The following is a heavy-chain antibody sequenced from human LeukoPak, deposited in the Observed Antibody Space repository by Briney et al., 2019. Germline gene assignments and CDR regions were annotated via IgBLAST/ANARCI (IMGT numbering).Heavy chain of an antibody. CDR3: ARGYSSSSLYGY. J-gene: IGHJ4*02. CDR1: GGTFSSYA. D-gene: IGHD6-6*01. Sequence: SMKVSCKASGGTFSSYAISWVRQAPGQGLEWMGGIIPIFGTANYAQKFQGRVTITTDESTSTAYMELSSLRSEDTAVYYCARGYSSSSLYGYWGQGTLVTVSS. CDR2: IIPIFGTA. V-gene: IGHV1-69*05.